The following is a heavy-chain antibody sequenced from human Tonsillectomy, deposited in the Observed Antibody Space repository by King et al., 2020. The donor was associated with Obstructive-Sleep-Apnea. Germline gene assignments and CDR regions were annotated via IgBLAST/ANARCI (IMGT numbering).Heavy chain of an antibody. V-gene: IGHV1-18*01. D-gene: IGHD5-18*01. CDR2: ISVHNGNT. CDR1: GYTFTSYG. CDR3: ASSGGLGTKRGYSYGPYYYYGMDV. J-gene: IGHJ6*02. Sequence: VQLVQSGAEVKRPGASVKVSCEASGYTFTSYGISWVRQAPGQGLEWMGWISVHNGNTNYAEKVQGRVTMTTDTPTSTAYMELRSLRSDDTAVYYCASSGGLGTKRGYSYGPYYYYGMDVWGQGTTVTVSS.